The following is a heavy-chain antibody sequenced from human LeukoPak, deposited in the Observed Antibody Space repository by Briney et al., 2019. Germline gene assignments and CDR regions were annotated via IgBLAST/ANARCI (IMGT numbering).Heavy chain of an antibody. Sequence: PSETLSLTCTVYGGSFSSHYWSWIRQPPGKGLEWIGDIYYSGSTKFNPSLKSRVTISVDTSKNQFSLKLSSVTAADTAVYYCARGGGVTYYDSTGYLWYFDYWGQGALVTVSS. CDR3: ARGGGVTYYDSTGYLWYFDY. CDR2: IYYSGST. V-gene: IGHV4-59*11. CDR1: GGSFSSHY. J-gene: IGHJ4*02. D-gene: IGHD3-22*01.